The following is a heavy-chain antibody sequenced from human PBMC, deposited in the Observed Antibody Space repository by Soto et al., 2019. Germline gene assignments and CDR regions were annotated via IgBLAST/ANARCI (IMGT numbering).Heavy chain of an antibody. J-gene: IGHJ4*02. CDR1: GYTFTDYH. V-gene: IGHV1-2*02. CDR3: ARDYDSSGYYYVQ. Sequence: ASVKFSCKASGYTFTDYHIHWMRQAPGQGLEFMGWINANNGGAGSAQQFQGRVTVTRDTSITTVYMELSNLRSEDTAVYYCARDYDSSGYYYVQWGQGTLVTVSS. CDR2: INANNGGA. D-gene: IGHD3-22*01.